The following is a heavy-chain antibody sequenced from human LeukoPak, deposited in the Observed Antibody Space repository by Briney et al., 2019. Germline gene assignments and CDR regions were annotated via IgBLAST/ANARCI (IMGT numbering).Heavy chain of an antibody. CDR2: INPNSGGT. D-gene: IGHD1-7*01. CDR1: GYTFTGYY. J-gene: IGHJ6*02. V-gene: IGHV1-2*06. CDR3: ARDSQLGMITGTTVRTYYYYGMDV. Sequence: ASVKVSCKASGYTFTGYYMHWVRQAPGQGLEWMGRINPNSGGTNYAQKFQGRVTITADESTSTAYMELSSLRSEDTAVYYCARDSQLGMITGTTVRTYYYYGMDVWGQGTTVTVSS.